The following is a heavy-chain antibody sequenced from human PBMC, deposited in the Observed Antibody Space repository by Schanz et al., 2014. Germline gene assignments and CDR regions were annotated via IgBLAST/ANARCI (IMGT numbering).Heavy chain of an antibody. CDR2: IMPLRGIG. V-gene: IGHV1-69*02. CDR1: GGTFSTYT. CDR3: TRLRRADPNGFDV. Sequence: QVQLVQSGAEVKKPGSSVKVSCKASGGTFSTYTISWVRQAPGQGLEWMGRIMPLRGIGNNAWKFQDRLTITADKSMNITYMELSSLGTEDTAVYYCTRLRRADPNGFDVWGRGTTVTVS. J-gene: IGHJ6*02. D-gene: IGHD6-19*01.